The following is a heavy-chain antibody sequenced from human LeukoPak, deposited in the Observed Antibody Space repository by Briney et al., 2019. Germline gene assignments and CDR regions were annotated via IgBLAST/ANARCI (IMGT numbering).Heavy chain of an antibody. V-gene: IGHV1-18*01. CDR1: GYTFTSYG. CDR2: ISAYNGNT. Sequence: ASVKVSCKASGYTFTSYGISWVRQAPGQGLEWMGWISAYNGNTNYAQKLQGRVTMTTDTSTSTAYMELSSLRSEDTAVYYCAADRTFSTSFDPWGQGTLVTVSS. J-gene: IGHJ5*02. CDR3: AADRTFSTSFDP.